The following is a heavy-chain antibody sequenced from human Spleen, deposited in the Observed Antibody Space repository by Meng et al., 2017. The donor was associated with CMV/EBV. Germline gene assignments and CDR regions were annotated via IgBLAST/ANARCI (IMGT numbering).Heavy chain of an antibody. V-gene: IGHV3-23*01. CDR3: AKMLVVQGWVTDY. Sequence: CAASGFTFSSYAMAWVRQAPGKGLEWVSAISGSGGSTYYADSVKGRFTISRDNSKNTLYLQMNSLRAEDTAVYYCAKMLVVQGWVTDYWGQGTLVTVSS. D-gene: IGHD3-10*01. CDR2: ISGSGGST. CDR1: GFTFSSYA. J-gene: IGHJ4*02.